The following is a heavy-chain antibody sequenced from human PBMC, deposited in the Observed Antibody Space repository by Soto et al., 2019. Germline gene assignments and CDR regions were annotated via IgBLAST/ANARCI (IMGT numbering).Heavy chain of an antibody. J-gene: IGHJ6*02. V-gene: IGHV4-31*03. CDR3: AARRGYSYGSGMDV. CDR1: GGSISSGGYY. CDR2: IYYSGST. Sequence: SETLSLTCTVSGGSISSGGYYWSWIRQHPGKGLEWIGYIYYSGSTYYNPSLKSRVTISVDTSKNQFSLKLSSVTAADTAVYYCAARRGYSYGSGMDVWGQGTTVTVSS. D-gene: IGHD5-18*01.